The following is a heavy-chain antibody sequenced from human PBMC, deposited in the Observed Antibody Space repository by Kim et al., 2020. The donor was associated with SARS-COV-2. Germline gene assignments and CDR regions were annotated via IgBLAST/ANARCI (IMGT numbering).Heavy chain of an antibody. J-gene: IGHJ4*02. CDR2: GRT. D-gene: IGHD5-12*01. CDR3: ARGGPYFDF. V-gene: IGHV4-30-2*04. Sequence: GRTHNNPSRKSRVTISGDTSKNQFSLKLSSVTAADTAVYYCARGGPYFDFWGQGTLVTVSS.